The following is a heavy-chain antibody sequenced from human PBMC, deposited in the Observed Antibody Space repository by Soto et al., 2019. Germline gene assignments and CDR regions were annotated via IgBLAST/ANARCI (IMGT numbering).Heavy chain of an antibody. CDR3: ARHEGLRYYYYAMDV. V-gene: IGHV5-10-1*01. CDR2: IDPRDSYS. J-gene: IGHJ6*02. Sequence: DVQLVQSGADVKKPGESLRISCKTSGYSFTNYWISWFRQMPGKGLEWMGRIDPRDSYSDYNPSFKGHVTISLDKSLTTAYLQWSSLKASDTAMYYCARHEGLRYYYYAMDVWGQGTLVTVSS. CDR1: GYSFTNYW.